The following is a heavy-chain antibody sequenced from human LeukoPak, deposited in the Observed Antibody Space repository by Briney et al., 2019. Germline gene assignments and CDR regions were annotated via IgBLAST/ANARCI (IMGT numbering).Heavy chain of an antibody. CDR1: GFSLSTSGVG. CDR2: IYWNGEE. Sequence: SAPTLVKPTQTLTLTCTFSGFSLSTSGVGVGWIRQPPGKALEWLALIYWNGEERYSPSLESRFTITKDTPKNQVVLTMTNMDPIDTATYFCAHFVGGGNSPLLDYCGQGTLVTVSS. J-gene: IGHJ4*02. V-gene: IGHV2-5*01. D-gene: IGHD4-23*01. CDR3: AHFVGGGNSPLLDY.